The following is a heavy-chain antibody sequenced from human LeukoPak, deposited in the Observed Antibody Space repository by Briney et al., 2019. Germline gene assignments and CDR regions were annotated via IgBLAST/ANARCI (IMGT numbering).Heavy chain of an antibody. CDR2: IYNAGRT. J-gene: IGHJ4*02. CDR1: GFTVSIDY. CDR3: ARDRGSYSSGWYYQD. V-gene: IGHV3-53*01. D-gene: IGHD6-19*01. Sequence: GGSLRLSCAPSGFTVSIDYMSSVRRAPGGGLEWVSVIYNAGRTYYADSVKGRFTISRDNSKNTLYLQMNSLRAEDTAVYYCARDRGSYSSGWYYQDWSQGTLVTVPS.